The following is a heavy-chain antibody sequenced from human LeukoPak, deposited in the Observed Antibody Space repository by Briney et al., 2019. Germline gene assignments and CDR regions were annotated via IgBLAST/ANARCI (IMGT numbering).Heavy chain of an antibody. CDR3: ARVTYYDFWSGYLYYFDY. V-gene: IGHV1-18*01. Sequence: ASVKVSCQSSGYTFTSYGISWVRQAPGQGREWMGWISAYNGNTNYAQKLQGRVTMTTDTSTSTAYMELRSLRSDDTAVYYCARVTYYDFWSGYLYYFDYWGQGTLVTVSS. CDR2: ISAYNGNT. CDR1: GYTFTSYG. J-gene: IGHJ4*02. D-gene: IGHD3-3*01.